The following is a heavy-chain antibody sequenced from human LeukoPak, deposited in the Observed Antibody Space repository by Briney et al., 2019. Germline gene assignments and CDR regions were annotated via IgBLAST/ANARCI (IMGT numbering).Heavy chain of an antibody. CDR2: IIAGNGDT. CDR3: ARGGGPYDSSGYYHLDY. J-gene: IGHJ4*02. Sequence: ASVKVSCKASGYTFTTYAVHWVRQAPGQRLEWMGWIIAGNGDTKYSQKFQGRDTITRDPSASTAYMELSSLGSEDTAVYYCARGGGPYDSSGYYHLDYWGQGTLVTVSS. D-gene: IGHD3-22*01. V-gene: IGHV1-3*01. CDR1: GYTFTTYA.